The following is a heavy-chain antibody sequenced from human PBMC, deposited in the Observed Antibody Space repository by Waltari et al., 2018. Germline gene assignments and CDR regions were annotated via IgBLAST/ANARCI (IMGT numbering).Heavy chain of an antibody. CDR2: ISETARTT. Sequence: EERLVQSGGGLVQPGGSLRLSCEASGFSLTNYTMNWVRQAPGKGLEWVAYISETARTTFYADSVRGRFIISSNNAKNSLSLQMVSLRGEDTAVYYCAVARGNYDVLTGFPVDSWGQGTLVTVSS. J-gene: IGHJ5*01. V-gene: IGHV3-48*01. D-gene: IGHD3-9*01. CDR3: AVARGNYDVLTGFPVDS. CDR1: GFSLTNYT.